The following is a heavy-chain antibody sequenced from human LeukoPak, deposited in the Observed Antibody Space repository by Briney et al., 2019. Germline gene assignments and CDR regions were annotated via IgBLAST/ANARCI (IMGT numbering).Heavy chain of an antibody. CDR2: INSDGSST. CDR3: ARDYRCSSTSCKDRTFDY. J-gene: IGHJ4*02. CDR1: GFTFSSYW. V-gene: IGHV3-74*01. D-gene: IGHD2-2*01. Sequence: GGSLRLSCAASGFTFSSYWMHWVRQAPGKGLVWVSRINSDGSSTSYADSVKGRFTISRDNAKNTLYLQMNSLRVEDTAVYYCARDYRCSSTSCKDRTFDYWGQGTLVTVSS.